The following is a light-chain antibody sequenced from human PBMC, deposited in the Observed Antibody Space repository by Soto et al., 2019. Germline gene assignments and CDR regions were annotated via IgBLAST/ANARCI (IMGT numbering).Light chain of an antibody. CDR3: QHYGTSPRT. V-gene: IGKV3-15*01. Sequence: EIVMTQSPAALSVSPGEGATLSCRASQGIGSTLAWYQQKPGQTPRLLIYDASTRAAGVPARFSGSGSGTDFTLTINSLQSEDFAIYYCQHYGTSPRTFGQGTKVDIK. CDR1: QGIGST. J-gene: IGKJ1*01. CDR2: DAS.